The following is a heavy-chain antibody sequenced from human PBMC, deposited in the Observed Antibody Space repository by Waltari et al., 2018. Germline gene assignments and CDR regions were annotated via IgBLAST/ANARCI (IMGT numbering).Heavy chain of an antibody. CDR3: ARDTGPRQGAFDI. D-gene: IGHD2-8*02. Sequence: EVQLVESGGGLVQPGGSLRLSCAASGFTFSSYEMTWVRQAPGKGLEWVSYISSSGSTIYYADSVKGRFTISRDNAKNSLYLQMNSLRAEDTAVYYCARDTGPRQGAFDIWGQGTMVTVSS. CDR2: ISSSGSTI. CDR1: GFTFSSYE. V-gene: IGHV3-48*03. J-gene: IGHJ3*02.